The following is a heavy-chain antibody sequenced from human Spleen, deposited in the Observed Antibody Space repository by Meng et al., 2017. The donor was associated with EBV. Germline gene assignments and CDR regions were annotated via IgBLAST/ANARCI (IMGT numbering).Heavy chain of an antibody. D-gene: IGHD2-15*01. CDR3: ARGDVVVEAATPPDS. V-gene: IGHV1-69*01. Sequence: QVHLVQSRPAVKKPGSSVKVPCKASGGTFSSYTFTWVRQAPGQGLEWMGGIIPLFGTTDYAEKFQGRLTITADELTYTVYMELASLRYEDAAIYYCARGDVVVEAATPPDSWGQGTLVTVAS. CDR2: IIPLFGTT. CDR1: GGTFSSYT. J-gene: IGHJ4*02.